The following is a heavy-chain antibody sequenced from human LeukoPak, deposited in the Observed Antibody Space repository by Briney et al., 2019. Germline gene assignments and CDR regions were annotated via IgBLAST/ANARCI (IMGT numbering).Heavy chain of an antibody. CDR1: GFTFSSYA. J-gene: IGHJ6*02. V-gene: IGHV3-23*01. Sequence: GGSLGLSCAASGFTFSSYAMSWVRQAPGKGLEWVSAISGSGGSTYYADSVKGRFTISRDNSKNTLYLQMNSLRAEDTAVYYCAKALGPYYYGSGPYYYYGIDVCGQGTTVTVSS. CDR3: AKALGPYYYGSGPYYYYGIDV. CDR2: ISGSGGST. D-gene: IGHD3-10*01.